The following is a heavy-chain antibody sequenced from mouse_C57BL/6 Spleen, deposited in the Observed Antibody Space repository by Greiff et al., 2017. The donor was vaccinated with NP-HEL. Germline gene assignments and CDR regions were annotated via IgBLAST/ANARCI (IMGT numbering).Heavy chain of an antibody. V-gene: IGHV7-3*01. D-gene: IGHD1-1*01. Sequence: EVKLMESGGGLVQPGGSLSLSCAASGFTFTDYYMSWVRQPPGKALEWLGFIRNKANGYTTEYSASVKGRFTISRDNSQSILYLQMNALRAEDSATYYCASHDGYYYAMDYWGQGTSVTVSS. J-gene: IGHJ4*01. CDR2: IRNKANGYTT. CDR1: GFTFTDYY. CDR3: ASHDGYYYAMDY.